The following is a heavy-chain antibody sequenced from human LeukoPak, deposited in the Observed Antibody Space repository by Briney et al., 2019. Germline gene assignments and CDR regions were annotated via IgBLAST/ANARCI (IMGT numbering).Heavy chain of an antibody. Sequence: PGRSLRLSCEASGLSFSSYGMHWVRQAPGKGLEWVALIWYDGSNKYFADSVRGRFTISRDNSKNTLYLQMNSLRAEDTAVYHCAKVFCTRTSCYWHSDLWGRGTLVTVSS. V-gene: IGHV3-33*06. CDR3: AKVFCTRTSCYWHSDL. D-gene: IGHD2-2*01. J-gene: IGHJ2*01. CDR2: IWYDGSNK. CDR1: GLSFSSYG.